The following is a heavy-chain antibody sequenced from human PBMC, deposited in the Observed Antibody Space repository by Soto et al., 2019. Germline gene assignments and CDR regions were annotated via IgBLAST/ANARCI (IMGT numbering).Heavy chain of an antibody. V-gene: IGHV5-10-1*01. D-gene: IGHD3-3*01. J-gene: IGHJ5*02. CDR3: ARHEGITIFGVVIGTGWFEP. CDR1: GYSFTSYW. Sequence: GESLKISCKGSGYSFTSYWISLLRQIPWKGLEWMGRIDPSDSYTNYSPSFQGHVTISADKSISTAYLQWSSLKASDTAMYYCARHEGITIFGVVIGTGWFEPWGQGTLVTLSS. CDR2: IDPSDSYT.